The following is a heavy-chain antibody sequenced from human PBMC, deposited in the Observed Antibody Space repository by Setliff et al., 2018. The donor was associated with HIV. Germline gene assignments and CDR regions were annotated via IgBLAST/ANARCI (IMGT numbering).Heavy chain of an antibody. J-gene: IGHJ3*02. CDR2: INHSGST. CDR3: ASTSGSGSAAVGDI. CDR1: GGSFSGYY. Sequence: SETLSLTCAVYGGSFSGYYWSWIRQPPGKGLEWIGEINHSGSTNYNPSLKSRVTISVNTSKNQFSLKLSSVTAADTAVYYCASTSGSGSAAVGDIWGQGTMVTV. V-gene: IGHV4-34*01. D-gene: IGHD1-26*01.